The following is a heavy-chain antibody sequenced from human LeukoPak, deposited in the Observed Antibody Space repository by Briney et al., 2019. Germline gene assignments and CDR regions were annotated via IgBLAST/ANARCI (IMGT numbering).Heavy chain of an antibody. J-gene: IGHJ3*02. Sequence: ASVKVSCKASGYTFTCYGISGVRQAPGQGLEWTGSISAYNGNTNYAQKLQGRVTMTTDTSTSTAYMELRSLRSDDTAVYYCAREGSSSGWYRNAFDIWGQGTMVTVSS. V-gene: IGHV1-18*01. D-gene: IGHD6-19*01. CDR3: AREGSSSGWYRNAFDI. CDR2: ISAYNGNT. CDR1: GYTFTCYG.